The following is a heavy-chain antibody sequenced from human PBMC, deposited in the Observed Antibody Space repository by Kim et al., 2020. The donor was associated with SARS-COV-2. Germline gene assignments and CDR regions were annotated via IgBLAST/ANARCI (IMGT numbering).Heavy chain of an antibody. V-gene: IGHV3-48*03. J-gene: IGHJ4*02. CDR3: ARDSGYPNTPFDY. Sequence: YAVSVKDRFTIAGDTAKNACYLQMNSLGAEDTAVYYCARDSGYPNTPFDYCGQGTLVTVSS. D-gene: IGHD5-18*01.